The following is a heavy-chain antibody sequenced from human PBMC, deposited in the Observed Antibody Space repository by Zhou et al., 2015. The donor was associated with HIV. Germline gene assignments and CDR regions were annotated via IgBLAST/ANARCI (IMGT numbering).Heavy chain of an antibody. Sequence: EVQLVESGGTLIQPGWSLRLSCATSGFTFGDYDMNWFRQAPGKGLEWVGFIRSKAYGATTEYAASVKGRFTISRDDSKRIAYLQMNSLKIEDAALYYCTRKSTSSWQGGWFDPGAREPWSPSPQ. J-gene: IGHJ5*02. CDR1: GFTFGDYD. CDR3: TRKSTSSWQGGWFDP. CDR2: IRSKAYGATT. D-gene: IGHD2-2*01. V-gene: IGHV3-49*03.